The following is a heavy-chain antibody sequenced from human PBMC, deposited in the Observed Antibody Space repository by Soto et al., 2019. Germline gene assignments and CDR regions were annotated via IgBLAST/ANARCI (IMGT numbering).Heavy chain of an antibody. Sequence: SETLSLTCTVSGGSISSGDYYWSWIRQPPGKGLEWIGYIYYSGSTYYNPSLKSRVTISVDTSKNQFSLKLSSVTAADTAVYYCARGLFLVRLLRFDWFDPWGQGTLVTVSS. D-gene: IGHD2-15*01. CDR3: ARGLFLVRLLRFDWFDP. CDR1: GGSISSGDYY. J-gene: IGHJ5*02. CDR2: IYYSGST. V-gene: IGHV4-30-4*01.